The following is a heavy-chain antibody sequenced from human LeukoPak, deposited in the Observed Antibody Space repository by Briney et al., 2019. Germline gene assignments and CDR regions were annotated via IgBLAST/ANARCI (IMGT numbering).Heavy chain of an antibody. V-gene: IGHV4-34*01. CDR1: GGSFSGYY. CDR3: ARAELNYYYMDV. J-gene: IGHJ6*03. CDR2: INHSGST. Sequence: KTSETLSLTCAVYGGSFSGYYWSWIRQPPGKGLEWIGEINHSGSTNYNPSLKSRVTISVDTSKNQFSLKLSSETAADTAVYYCARAELNYYYMDVWGKETTVTVSS. D-gene: IGHD3-10*01.